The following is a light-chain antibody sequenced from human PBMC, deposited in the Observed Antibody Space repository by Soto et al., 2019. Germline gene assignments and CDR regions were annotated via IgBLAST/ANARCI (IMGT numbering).Light chain of an antibody. J-gene: IGLJ2*01. Sequence: QSVLTQPPSVSGAPGQRVTISCTGSSSNIGAGYDVHWYQQLPGTAPKLLIYGNSNRPSGVPDRFSGSKSGTSASLAITGLQAEDEAHYYCQSYDSSLSGVGFGGGTQLTVL. V-gene: IGLV1-40*01. CDR2: GNS. CDR3: QSYDSSLSGVG. CDR1: SSNIGAGYD.